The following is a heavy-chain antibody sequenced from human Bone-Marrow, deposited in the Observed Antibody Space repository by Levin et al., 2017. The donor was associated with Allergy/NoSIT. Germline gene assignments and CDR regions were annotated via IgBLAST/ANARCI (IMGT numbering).Heavy chain of an antibody. J-gene: IGHJ6*03. D-gene: IGHD4-17*01. CDR1: GGSFSGYY. Sequence: KSGGSLRLSCAVYGGSFSGYYWSWIRQPPGKGLEWIGEINHSGSTNYNPSLKSRVTISVDTSKNQFSLKLSSVTAADTAVYYCARVMTTVTNYYYYYMDVWGKGTTVTVSS. V-gene: IGHV4-34*01. CDR2: INHSGST. CDR3: ARVMTTVTNYYYYYMDV.